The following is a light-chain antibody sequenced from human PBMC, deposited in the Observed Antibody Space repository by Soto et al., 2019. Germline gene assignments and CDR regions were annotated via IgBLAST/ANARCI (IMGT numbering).Light chain of an antibody. V-gene: IGKV1-27*01. Sequence: DIQLTQSPSSLSASVGDRVTITCRASQAISSYLAWYHQKPGKVPELLIYAKSTLQSGAPSRFSGSGSGTDFTLTISSLQPEDVATYYCHKYNHAPTFGGGTKVEIK. J-gene: IGKJ4*01. CDR1: QAISSY. CDR2: AKS. CDR3: HKYNHAPT.